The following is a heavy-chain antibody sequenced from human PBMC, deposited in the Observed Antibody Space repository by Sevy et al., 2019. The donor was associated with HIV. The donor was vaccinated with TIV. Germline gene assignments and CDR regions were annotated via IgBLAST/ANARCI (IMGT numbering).Heavy chain of an antibody. D-gene: IGHD1-1*01. J-gene: IGHJ4*02. CDR3: ARDSTTRPRVLDY. CDR1: GGSISSYF. Sequence: SETLSLTYSVSGGSISSYFWTWVRQSPGKGLEWIGNIYFTGNTDYSPSLKSRVTLSLDTSKSQFSLTLKSVTAADTAIYFCARDSTTRPRVLDYWGQGTLVTVS. CDR2: IYFTGNT. V-gene: IGHV4-59*01.